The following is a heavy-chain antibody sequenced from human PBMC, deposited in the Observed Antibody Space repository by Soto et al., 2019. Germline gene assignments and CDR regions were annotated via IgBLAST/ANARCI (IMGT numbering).Heavy chain of an antibody. J-gene: IGHJ4*02. CDR1: GCTFSSCA. V-gene: IGHV1-69*01. CDR2: IIPIFGTA. D-gene: IGHD3-3*01. Sequence: QVQLVQSGAEVKKPGSSVKVSCKASGCTFSSCAISWVRQAPGQGLEWMGGIIPIFGTANYAQKFQGRVTITADESTSTAYMELSSLRSEDTAVYYCAVFGVKNNNFDYWGQGTLVTVSS. CDR3: AVFGVKNNNFDY.